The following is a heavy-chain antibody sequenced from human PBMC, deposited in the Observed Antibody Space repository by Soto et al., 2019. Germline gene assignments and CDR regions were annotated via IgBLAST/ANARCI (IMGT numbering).Heavy chain of an antibody. CDR1: AFSVYY. V-gene: IGHV1-2*02. D-gene: IGHD6-13*01. Sequence: ASVEVSCKASAFSVYYLHCVRQAPVQGLEWMGRINPNSGVTTYAQRFQGRVTMTSDTSITTSFLDLSNVDFDDTAVYYCALERQLNSPSDAFDMWGQGTMVTV. CDR3: ALERQLNSPSDAFDM. CDR2: INPNSGVT. J-gene: IGHJ3*02.